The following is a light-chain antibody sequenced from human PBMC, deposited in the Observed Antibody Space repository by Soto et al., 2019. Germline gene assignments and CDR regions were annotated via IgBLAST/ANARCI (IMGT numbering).Light chain of an antibody. CDR3: SSYTSSSTLDV. CDR1: SSDVGGYNY. V-gene: IGLV2-14*01. Sequence: QSALTQPASVSGSPGQSITISCTGTSSDVGGYNYVSWYQQHPGKAPKLMIYEVSNRPSGVSNRFSGSKSGNTASLTISGLQAGDEADYYCSSYTSSSTLDVFGGGTKVTVL. J-gene: IGLJ3*02. CDR2: EVS.